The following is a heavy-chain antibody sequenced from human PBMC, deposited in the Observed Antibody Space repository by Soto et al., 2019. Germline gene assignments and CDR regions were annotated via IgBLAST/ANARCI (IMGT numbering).Heavy chain of an antibody. Sequence: ASVKVSCKASGGTFNSYAISWVRRAPGQGLEWMGGIIPIFGTANYAQKFQGRVTITADESTSTAYMELSSLRSEDTAVYFCASDGTRTGVSGFDYWGQGTLVTVSS. V-gene: IGHV1-69*13. CDR1: GGTFNSYA. CDR2: IIPIFGTA. D-gene: IGHD1-1*01. J-gene: IGHJ4*02. CDR3: ASDGTRTGVSGFDY.